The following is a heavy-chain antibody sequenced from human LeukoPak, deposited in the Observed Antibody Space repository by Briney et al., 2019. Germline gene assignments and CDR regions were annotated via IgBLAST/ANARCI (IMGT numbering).Heavy chain of an antibody. D-gene: IGHD3-3*01. CDR2: IYYSGST. Sequence: SETLSLTCTVSGDSISSGYYWGWIRPPPGKGLEWIGYIYYSGSTNYNPSLKSRVTISVDTSKNQFSLKLSSVTAADTAVYYCARGDFWSGYYSYYFDYWGHGTLVTVSS. V-gene: IGHV4-61*01. CDR3: ARGDFWSGYYSYYFDY. CDR1: GDSISSGYY. J-gene: IGHJ4*01.